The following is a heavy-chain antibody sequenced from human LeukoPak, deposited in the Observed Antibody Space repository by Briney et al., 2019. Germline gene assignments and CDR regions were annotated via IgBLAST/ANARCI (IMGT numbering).Heavy chain of an antibody. Sequence: GGSLRLSCAASEFTISSKYMNWVRQSPGKGLEWVSVIYTGGNTYYTDSVKGRFTISRDNSKNTLYLQMNSLRDEDTAVYYCARVAAGYSVNYFDYWGQGTLVTVSS. CDR1: EFTISSKY. CDR3: ARVAAGYSVNYFDY. D-gene: IGHD4-23*01. V-gene: IGHV3-66*01. CDR2: IYTGGNT. J-gene: IGHJ4*02.